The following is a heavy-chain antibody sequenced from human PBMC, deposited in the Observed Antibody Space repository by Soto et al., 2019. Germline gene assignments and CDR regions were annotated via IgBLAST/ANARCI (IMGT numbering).Heavy chain of an antibody. CDR2: IKNKVDGGIT. V-gene: IGHV3-15*01. Sequence: EVQLVESGGGLVKPGGSVRLSCAASGFTFSNVWMSWVRQAPGKGLEWVGRIKNKVDGGITDYAAPVRGRIFISRDDSKSTVYLQMSSLKIEDTAVYYCTTNDAFDIWGQGTMVTVSS. CDR1: GFTFSNVW. J-gene: IGHJ3*02. CDR3: TTNDAFDI.